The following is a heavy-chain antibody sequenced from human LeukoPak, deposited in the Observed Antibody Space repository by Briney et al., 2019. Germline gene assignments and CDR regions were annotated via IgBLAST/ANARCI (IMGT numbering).Heavy chain of an antibody. CDR2: ISSSSSYI. CDR3: ARVQSRGYYYFDY. V-gene: IGHV3-21*05. Sequence: PGGSLRLSCAASGFTFRSYDMNWVRQAPGKGLEWVSFISSSSSYIYYADSVKGRFTISRDNAKNSLYLQMNSLRTGDTAVYYCARVQSRGYYYFDYWGQGALVTVSS. CDR1: GFTFRSYD. D-gene: IGHD3-22*01. J-gene: IGHJ4*02.